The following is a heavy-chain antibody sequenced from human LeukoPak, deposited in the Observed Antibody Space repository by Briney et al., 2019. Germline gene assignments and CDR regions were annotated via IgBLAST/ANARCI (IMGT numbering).Heavy chain of an antibody. CDR3: ATEPSRSYSFDHLDF. D-gene: IGHD5-12*01. J-gene: IGHJ4*02. CDR2: VVPMFGIR. Sequence: ASVKVSCKTSGGSFNNYAISWVRQAPGQGLEWMGRVVPMFGIRNYPQTFRGRVNITADKATNTVYMELRSLRAEDTAIYYCATEPSRSYSFDHLDFWGQGTPVTVSS. CDR1: GGSFNNYA. V-gene: IGHV1-69*04.